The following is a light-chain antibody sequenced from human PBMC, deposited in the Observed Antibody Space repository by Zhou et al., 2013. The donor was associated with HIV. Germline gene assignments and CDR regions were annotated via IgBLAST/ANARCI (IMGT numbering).Light chain of an antibody. CDR3: LQHSRYSPT. J-gene: IGKJ1*01. CDR2: AIS. CDR1: QGIGND. V-gene: IGKV1-17*01. Sequence: DVQMTQSPSSLSTSVGDRVTITCRSSQGIGNDLGWFQQKPGKAPRRLIYAISRLQSGVPSRFSGSGSGTEFTLTISSLQPEDFATYYCLQHSRYSPTFGQGTKVEIK.